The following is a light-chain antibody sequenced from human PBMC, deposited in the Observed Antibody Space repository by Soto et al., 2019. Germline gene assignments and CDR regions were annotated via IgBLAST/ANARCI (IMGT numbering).Light chain of an antibody. CDR3: SSYTTTGTQV. V-gene: IGLV2-14*03. Sequence: QSVLTQPASVSGSPGQSITLSCSGTTSDVGGFDYVSWYQQHPGKVPKLMIFDVSNRPSGVSDRFSGSKSGNTASLTISGLQAEDEAAYYCSSYTTTGTQVFGTGAKVTVL. J-gene: IGLJ1*01. CDR1: TSDVGGFDY. CDR2: DVS.